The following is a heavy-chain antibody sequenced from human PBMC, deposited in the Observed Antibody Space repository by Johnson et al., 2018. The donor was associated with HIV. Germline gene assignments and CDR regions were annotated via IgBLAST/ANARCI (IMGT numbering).Heavy chain of an antibody. V-gene: IGHV3-53*01. CDR3: ARSMRGAFDV. CDR1: GFTVSSNY. Sequence: VQLVESGGGVVRPGGSLRLSCAASGFTVSSNYMSWVRQAPGKGLEWVSVIYSGDNTYYADSVEGRFTISRDNSKNTLYLQMNSLRAEDTAVYYCARSMRGAFDVWGQGTMVTVSS. J-gene: IGHJ3*01. D-gene: IGHD3-10*01. CDR2: IYSGDNT.